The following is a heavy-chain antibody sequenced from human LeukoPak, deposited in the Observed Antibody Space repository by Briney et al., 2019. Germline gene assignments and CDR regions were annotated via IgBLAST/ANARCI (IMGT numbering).Heavy chain of an antibody. CDR1: GFTFSSYA. D-gene: IGHD1-26*01. CDR2: ISGSGGST. CDR3: AKASPANWELLKYYFDY. V-gene: IGHV3-23*01. Sequence: QTGGSLRLSCAASGFTFSSYAMSWVRQAPGKGLEWGSAISGSGGSTYYADSVKGRFTISRDNSKNTLYLQMNSLRDEDTAVYYCAKASPANWELLKYYFDYWGQGTLVTVSS. J-gene: IGHJ4*02.